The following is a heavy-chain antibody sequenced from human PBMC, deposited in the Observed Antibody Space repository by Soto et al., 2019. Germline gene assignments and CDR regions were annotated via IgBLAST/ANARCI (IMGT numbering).Heavy chain of an antibody. CDR3: ARARPGDILTH. CDR2: ISSSSSYI. J-gene: IGHJ3*01. Sequence: EVQLVESGGGLVKPGGSLRLSCAASGFTFSSYSMNWVRQAPGKGLEWVSSISSSSSYIYYADSVKGRFTISRDNAKNSLYLPVNSLRAEDTAVYYCARARPGDILTHWGQGTMVTVSS. V-gene: IGHV3-21*01. D-gene: IGHD3-9*01. CDR1: GFTFSSYS.